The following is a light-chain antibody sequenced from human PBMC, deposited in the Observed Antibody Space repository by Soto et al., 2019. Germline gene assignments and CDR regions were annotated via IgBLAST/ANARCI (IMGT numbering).Light chain of an antibody. CDR1: QSLTNSF. J-gene: IGKJ1*01. CDR3: QQYGSSGT. V-gene: IGKV3-20*01. CDR2: DTS. Sequence: IVLTQSPGTLSLSPGERATLSCRAIQSLTNSFIAWYQQKPGQAPRLLIYDTSSRATGIPDRFSGSGSGTDFTLTISRLEPEDFAVYYCQQYGSSGTFGQGTKVDI.